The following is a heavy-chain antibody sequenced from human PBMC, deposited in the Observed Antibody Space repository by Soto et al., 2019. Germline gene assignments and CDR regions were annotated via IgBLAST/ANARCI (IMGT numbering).Heavy chain of an antibody. J-gene: IGHJ5*02. V-gene: IGHV4-59*01. CDR3: ARASRSSSSWYWWFDP. D-gene: IGHD6-13*01. Sequence: PSETLSLTCTVSGGSISSYYWSWIRQPPGKGLEWIGYIYYSGSTNYNPSLKSRVTISVDTSKNQFSLKLSSVTAADTAVYYCARASRSSSSWYWWFDPWGQGTLVTVSS. CDR1: GGSISSYY. CDR2: IYYSGST.